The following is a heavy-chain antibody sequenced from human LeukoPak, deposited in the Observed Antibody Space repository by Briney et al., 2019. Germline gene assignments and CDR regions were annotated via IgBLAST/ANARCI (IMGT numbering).Heavy chain of an antibody. CDR1: GGSFSGYY. V-gene: IGHV4-34*01. J-gene: IGHJ6*02. Sequence: PSETLSLTCAVYGGSFSGYYWSWIRQPPGKGLEWIGEINHSGSTNYNPSLKSRVTISVDTSKNQFSPKLSSVTAADTAVYYCARSKYCSGGSCYDYYYGMDVWGQGTTVTVSS. D-gene: IGHD2-15*01. CDR2: INHSGST. CDR3: ARSKYCSGGSCYDYYYGMDV.